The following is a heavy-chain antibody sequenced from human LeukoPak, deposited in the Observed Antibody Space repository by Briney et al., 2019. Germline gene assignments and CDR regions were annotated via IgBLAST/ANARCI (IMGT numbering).Heavy chain of an antibody. D-gene: IGHD5-12*01. CDR3: ARARGYSGYASLDY. J-gene: IGHJ4*02. CDR2: ISYDGSNK. Sequence: GRSLRLSCAASGFTFSSYAMHWVRQAPGKGLEWVAFISYDGSNKYYAHSVKGRFTISRDNSKNTLYLQMNSLRAEDTAVYYCARARGYSGYASLDYWGQGTLVTVSS. CDR1: GFTFSSYA. V-gene: IGHV3-30-3*01.